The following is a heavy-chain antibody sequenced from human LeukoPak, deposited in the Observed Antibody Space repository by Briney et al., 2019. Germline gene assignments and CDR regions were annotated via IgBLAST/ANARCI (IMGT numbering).Heavy chain of an antibody. V-gene: IGHV3-30*02. Sequence: GGSLRLSCAASGISFRSYGMHWVRQAPGRGLEWVTFIWYDASNKYYAESVKGRFTISRDNSRNTVFLQMNSLRAEDTAIYYCATDISTHYFGSWGQGTLVTVSS. J-gene: IGHJ4*02. CDR2: IWYDASNK. CDR1: GISFRSYG. CDR3: ATDISTHYFGS. D-gene: IGHD3-9*01.